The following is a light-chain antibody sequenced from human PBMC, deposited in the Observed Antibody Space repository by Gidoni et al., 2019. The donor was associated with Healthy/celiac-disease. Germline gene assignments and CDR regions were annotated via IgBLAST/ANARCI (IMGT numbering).Light chain of an antibody. CDR2: GAS. CDR1: RSVSSSY. Sequence: ELVLTQSPGTLSLSPGERATLSCRASRSVSSSYLAWYQQKPGQAPRLLIYGASSRATGIPDRFSGSGSGTDFTLTISRLEPEDFAVYYCQQYGSSPLTFAGXTKVEIK. V-gene: IGKV3-20*01. J-gene: IGKJ4*01. CDR3: QQYGSSPLT.